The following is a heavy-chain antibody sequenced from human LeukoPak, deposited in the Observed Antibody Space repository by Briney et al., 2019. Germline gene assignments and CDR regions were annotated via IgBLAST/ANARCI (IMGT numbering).Heavy chain of an antibody. Sequence: GGSLRLSCAASGFTFSSYSMNWVRQAPGKGLEWVSSITGSRTYIHYADSVKGRFTISRDNAKNSLYLQMNSLRAEDTAVYYCARGFADFVWGSYPSSYWGQGILVTVSS. V-gene: IGHV3-21*01. CDR2: ITGSRTYI. J-gene: IGHJ4*02. CDR3: ARGFADFVWGSYPSSY. CDR1: GFTFSSYS. D-gene: IGHD3-16*02.